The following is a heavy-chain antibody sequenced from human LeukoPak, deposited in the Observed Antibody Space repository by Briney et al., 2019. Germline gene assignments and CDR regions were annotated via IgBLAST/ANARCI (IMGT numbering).Heavy chain of an antibody. CDR1: GGSISSGANY. V-gene: IGHV4-30-4*01. J-gene: IGHJ4*02. CDR3: ARVRGYGGNYYFDY. CDR2: IYYSGST. D-gene: IGHD4-23*01. Sequence: PSETLSLTCTVSGGSISSGANYWSWIRQPPGKGLEWIGYIYYSGSTYYNPSLKSRVTISVDTSKNQFSLKLSSVTAADTAVYYCARVRGYGGNYYFDYWGQGTLVTVSS.